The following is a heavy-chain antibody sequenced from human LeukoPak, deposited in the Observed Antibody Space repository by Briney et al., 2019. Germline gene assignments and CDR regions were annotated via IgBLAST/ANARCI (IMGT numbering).Heavy chain of an antibody. V-gene: IGHV1-18*04. CDR1: GYTFTSYG. D-gene: IGHD3-9*01. J-gene: IGHJ6*04. Sequence: GASVKVSCKASGYTFTSYGISWVRQAPGQGLEWMGWISAYNGNTNYAQKLQGRATMTTDTSTSTAYMELRSLRSDDTAVYYCARVLTGYYPTTYYYYGMDVWGKGTTVTVSS. CDR2: ISAYNGNT. CDR3: ARVLTGYYPTTYYYYGMDV.